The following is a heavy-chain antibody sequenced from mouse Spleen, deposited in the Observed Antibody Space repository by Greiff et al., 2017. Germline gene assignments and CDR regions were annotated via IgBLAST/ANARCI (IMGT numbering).Heavy chain of an antibody. V-gene: IGHV1-69*02. CDR2: IYPSDSYT. CDR3: TKGGYGNYEGY. Sequence: VQLQQPGAELVRPGASVKLSCKASGYTFTSFWINWVKQRPGQGLEWIGNIYPSDSYTNYNQKFKDKATLTVDKSSSTAYMQLSSPTSEDSAVYYCTKGGYGNYEGYWGQGTTLTVSS. J-gene: IGHJ2*01. D-gene: IGHD2-1*01. CDR1: GYTFTSFW.